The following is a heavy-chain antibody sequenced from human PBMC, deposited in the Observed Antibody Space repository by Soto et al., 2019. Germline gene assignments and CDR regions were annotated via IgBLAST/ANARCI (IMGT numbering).Heavy chain of an antibody. CDR1: GFTFSSYA. J-gene: IGHJ4*02. CDR3: ATIIPGYYYDSSGYEDY. CDR2: ISGSGGST. Sequence: GGSLRLSCAASGFTFSSYAMSWVRQAPGKGLEWVSAISGSGGSTYYADSVKGRFTFSRDNSKNTLYLQMNSLRAEDTAVYYCATIIPGYYYDSSGYEDYWGQGTLVTVSS. D-gene: IGHD3-22*01. V-gene: IGHV3-23*01.